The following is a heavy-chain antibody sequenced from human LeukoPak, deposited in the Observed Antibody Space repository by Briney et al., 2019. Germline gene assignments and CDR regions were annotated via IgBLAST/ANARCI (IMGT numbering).Heavy chain of an antibody. CDR1: GFTFSYYA. CDR2: ISGSGET. J-gene: IGHJ3*02. CDR3: ARDPNLFDAFDI. Sequence: GGSLRLSCAASGFTFSYYAMSWVRQAPGKGLEWVSVISGSGETSYADSGRGRFTISRDNSKNTLYLQMNSLRAEDTAVYYCARDPNLFDAFDIWGQGTMVTVSS. V-gene: IGHV3-23*01.